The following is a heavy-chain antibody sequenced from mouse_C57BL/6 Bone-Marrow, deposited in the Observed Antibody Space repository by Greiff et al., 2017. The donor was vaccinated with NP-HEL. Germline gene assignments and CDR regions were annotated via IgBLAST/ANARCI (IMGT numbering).Heavy chain of an antibody. V-gene: IGHV5-17*01. Sequence: EVQVVESGGGLVKPGGSLKLSCAASGFTFSDYGMHWVRQAPEKGLEWVAYISSGSSTIYYADTVKGRFTISRDNAKNTLFLQMTSLRSEDTAMYYCARGDRGGRGPSFAYWGQGTLVTVSA. J-gene: IGHJ3*01. CDR3: ARGDRGGRGPSFAY. D-gene: IGHD1-1*01. CDR2: ISSGSSTI. CDR1: GFTFSDYG.